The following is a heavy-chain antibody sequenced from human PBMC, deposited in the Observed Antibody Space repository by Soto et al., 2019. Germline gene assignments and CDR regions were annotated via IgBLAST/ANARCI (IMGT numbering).Heavy chain of an antibody. CDR2: IIPIFGTA. CDR3: AVYYYGSGTLYYYYYGMDV. Sequence: SVKVSCKASGGTFSRYAISWVRQAPGQGLEWMGGIIPIFGTANYAQKFQGRVTITADESTSTAYMELSSLRSEDTAVYYCAVYYYGSGTLYYYYYGMDVWGQGTTVTVSS. D-gene: IGHD3-10*01. J-gene: IGHJ6*02. CDR1: GGTFSRYA. V-gene: IGHV1-69*13.